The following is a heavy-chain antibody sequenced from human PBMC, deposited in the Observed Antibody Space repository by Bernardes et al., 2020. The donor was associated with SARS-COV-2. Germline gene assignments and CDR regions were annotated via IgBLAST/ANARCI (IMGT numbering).Heavy chain of an antibody. CDR1: GGSFSSHY. CDR2: VHHSGRN. J-gene: IGHJ4*02. D-gene: IGHD1-26*01. Sequence: SETLSLTCNVSGGSFSSHYWTWIRQSPGKGLEWIGEVHHSGRNNYNPSLRSRVTMLVDTSKNQFSLTLTSVTAADTAVYYCARLTDDNGRYFYDYLDYWGQGTLVTVSS. CDR3: ARLTDDNGRYFYDYLDY. V-gene: IGHV4-34*01.